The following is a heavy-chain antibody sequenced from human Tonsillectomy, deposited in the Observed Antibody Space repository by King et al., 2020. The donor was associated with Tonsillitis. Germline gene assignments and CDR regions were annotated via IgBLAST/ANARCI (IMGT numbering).Heavy chain of an antibody. V-gene: IGHV3-30-3*01. CDR1: GFTFSSYA. Sequence: VQLVESGGGVVQPGRSLRLSCAASGFTFSSYAMHWVRQAPGKGLEWVAVISYDGSNKYYADSVKGRFTISRDNSKNTLYLQMNSLRAEDTAVYYCARVRYSGSSKNRYFDYWGQGTLVTVSS. CDR2: ISYDGSNK. J-gene: IGHJ4*02. D-gene: IGHD1-26*01. CDR3: ARVRYSGSSKNRYFDY.